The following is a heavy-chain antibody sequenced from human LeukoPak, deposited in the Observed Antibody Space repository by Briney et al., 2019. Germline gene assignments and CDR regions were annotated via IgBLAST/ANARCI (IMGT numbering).Heavy chain of an antibody. Sequence: PGGSLRLSCVASGFTFSIDWMSWVRQAPGKGLEWVANIKHDGWEKYYVESVKGRFTISRDNAKNSLYLQMNSLRTEDTAAYSCARLRALDDWGQGSLVTLSS. D-gene: IGHD3-16*01. J-gene: IGHJ4*02. CDR3: ARLRALDD. V-gene: IGHV3-7*01. CDR1: GFTFSIDW. CDR2: IKHDGWEK.